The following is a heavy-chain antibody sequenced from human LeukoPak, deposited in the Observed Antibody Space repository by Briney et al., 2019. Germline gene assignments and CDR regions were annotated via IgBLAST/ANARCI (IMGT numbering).Heavy chain of an antibody. D-gene: IGHD3-9*01. J-gene: IGHJ4*02. CDR2: ISPNSGGT. Sequence: GASVKVSCKASGYTFTGYYMHWVRQAPGQGLEWMGWISPNSGGTNYAQKFQGRVTMTRDTSISTAYMELSRLRSDDTAVYYCARVARDEYYDILTGYYSPHFDYWGQGTLVTVSS. V-gene: IGHV1-2*02. CDR1: GYTFTGYY. CDR3: ARVARDEYYDILTGYYSPHFDY.